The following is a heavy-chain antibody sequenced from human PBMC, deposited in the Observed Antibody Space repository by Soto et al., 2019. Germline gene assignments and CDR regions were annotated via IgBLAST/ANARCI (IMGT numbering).Heavy chain of an antibody. CDR3: ARDYDGSGYYYGTYDY. Sequence: RGSLRLSCAASGVTLSSYPMHWVRQAPGKGLEYVSAISSNGGSTYYANSVKGRFTISRDNSKNTLYLQMGSLRAEDMAVYYCARDYDGSGYYYGTYDYWGQGT. D-gene: IGHD3-22*01. J-gene: IGHJ4*02. CDR2: ISSNGGST. CDR1: GVTLSSYP. V-gene: IGHV3-64*01.